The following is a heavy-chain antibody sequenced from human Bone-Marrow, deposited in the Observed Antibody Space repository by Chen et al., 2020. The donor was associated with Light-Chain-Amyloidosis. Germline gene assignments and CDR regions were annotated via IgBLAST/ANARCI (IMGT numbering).Heavy chain of an antibody. Sequence: EVPLVESGGGLVQPGGSLRLSCAASGFTFSTYWMHWVRQAPGKGPEWVARITSDGISTWHADSVKGRFTISRDNAKNTLYLQMNSLRAEDTAVYYCAREMYTGWYGIDYWGQGALVIVSS. CDR1: GFTFSTYW. D-gene: IGHD6-19*01. V-gene: IGHV3-74*01. CDR3: AREMYTGWYGIDY. J-gene: IGHJ4*02. CDR2: ITSDGIST.